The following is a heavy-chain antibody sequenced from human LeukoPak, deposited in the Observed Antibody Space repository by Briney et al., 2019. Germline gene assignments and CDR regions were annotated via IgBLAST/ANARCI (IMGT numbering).Heavy chain of an antibody. Sequence: ASVKVSCKASGYTFSSYFIHWVRQAPGQGLEWLGIINPSGASTSYAQKFQGRVTMTTDTSTTTVYMELSSLTSDDTAVYYCARGPITMVRGVIYYYYGMDVWGQGTTVTVSS. CDR2: INPSGAST. CDR3: ARGPITMVRGVIYYYYGMDV. D-gene: IGHD3-10*01. CDR1: GYTFSSYF. J-gene: IGHJ6*02. V-gene: IGHV1-46*01.